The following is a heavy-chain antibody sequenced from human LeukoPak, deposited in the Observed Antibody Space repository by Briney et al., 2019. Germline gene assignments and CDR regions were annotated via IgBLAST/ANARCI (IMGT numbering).Heavy chain of an antibody. Sequence: SETLSLTCAVYGGSFSGYYWSWIRQPPGKGLEWIGEINHSGSTNYNPSLESRVTISVDTSKNQFSLKLSSVAAADTAVYYCAREGVSYCSSTSCPLGYWGQGTLVTVSS. D-gene: IGHD2-2*01. CDR3: AREGVSYCSSTSCPLGY. CDR2: INHSGST. V-gene: IGHV4-34*01. CDR1: GGSFSGYY. J-gene: IGHJ4*02.